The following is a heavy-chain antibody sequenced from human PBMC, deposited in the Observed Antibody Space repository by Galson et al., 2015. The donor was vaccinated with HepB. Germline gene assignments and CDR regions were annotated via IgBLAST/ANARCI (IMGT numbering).Heavy chain of an antibody. D-gene: IGHD3-16*02. J-gene: IGHJ4*02. CDR2: INPNSGGT. Sequence: SVKVSCKASGYTFTGYYMHWVRQAPGQGLGWMGWINPNSGGTNYAQKFQGRVTMTRDTSISTAYMELSRLRSDDTAVYYCARVVMITFGGVIVGGYWGQGTLVTVSS. CDR3: ARVVMITFGGVIVGGY. V-gene: IGHV1-2*02. CDR1: GYTFTGYY.